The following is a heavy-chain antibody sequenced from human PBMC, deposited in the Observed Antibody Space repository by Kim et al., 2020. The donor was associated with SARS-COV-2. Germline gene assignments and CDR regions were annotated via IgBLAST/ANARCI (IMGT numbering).Heavy chain of an antibody. Sequence: SGPTLVNPTQTLTLTCTFSGFSLSTSGMCVSWIRQPPGKALEWLALIDWDDDKYYSTSLKTRLTISKDTSKNQVVLTMTNMDPVDTATYYCARGSQQLVLNGFDYWGQGTRVTVSS. CDR2: IDWDDDK. J-gene: IGHJ4*02. CDR3: ARGSQQLVLNGFDY. CDR1: GFSLSTSGMC. D-gene: IGHD6-13*01. V-gene: IGHV2-70*01.